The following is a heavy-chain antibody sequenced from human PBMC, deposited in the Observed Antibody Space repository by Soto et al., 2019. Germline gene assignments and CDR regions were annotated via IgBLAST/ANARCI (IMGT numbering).Heavy chain of an antibody. D-gene: IGHD2-2*01. CDR3: ARSGPDRYCSTTSCSVFDY. J-gene: IGHJ4*02. Sequence: QVQLVQSGAEVKKPGASVKVSCKASGYTFTSYDINWVRQATGQGLEWMGWMNPNTANTDFAQKFQGRVTMTRNTSISTAYMELSSLRSEDTAVYYCARSGPDRYCSTTSCSVFDYWGQGTLVTVSS. CDR1: GYTFTSYD. CDR2: MNPNTANT. V-gene: IGHV1-8*01.